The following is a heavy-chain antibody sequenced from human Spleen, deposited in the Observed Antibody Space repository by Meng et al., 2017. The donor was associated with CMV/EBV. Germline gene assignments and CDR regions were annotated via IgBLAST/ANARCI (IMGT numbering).Heavy chain of an antibody. D-gene: IGHD3-9*01. CDR2: INAYNGNT. J-gene: IGHJ4*02. CDR3: ARAYTTSYDILTGHYYFDY. Sequence: TFTRFGISWVRQAPGQGLEWMAWINAYNGNTNYAQNVQGRVTVTTDTYTNTAYMELRSLRSDDTAVYFCARAYTTSYDILTGHYYFDYWGQGTLVTVSS. CDR1: TFTRFG. V-gene: IGHV1-18*01.